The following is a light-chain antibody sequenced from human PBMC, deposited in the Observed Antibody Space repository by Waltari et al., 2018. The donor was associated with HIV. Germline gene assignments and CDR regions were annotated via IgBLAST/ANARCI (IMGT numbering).Light chain of an antibody. J-gene: IGKJ2*01. V-gene: IGKV3-20*01. CDR1: QSVNANF. Sequence: GERATLSCRASQSVNANFFAWYQQRPGQAPRLLIYGASTRARGIPDRFSGSGSGTDFTLTISRLEPEDFAVYYCHQYGNSPSTFGQGTTLDIK. CDR3: HQYGNSPST. CDR2: GAS.